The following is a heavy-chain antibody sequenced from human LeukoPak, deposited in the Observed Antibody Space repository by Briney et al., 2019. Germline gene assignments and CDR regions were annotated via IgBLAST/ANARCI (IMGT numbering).Heavy chain of an antibody. CDR3: VRGCGRAQCPYFFDS. Sequence: PGGSLRLSCAASGFTFSSYWMNWARQAPGKGLEWVATIRQDGNEKHYVDSMKGRSTISRDNDKDSLYLQLNSLRAEDTAFYYCVRGCGRAQCPYFFDSWGQGTLVTVSS. J-gene: IGHJ4*02. CDR1: GFTFSSYW. CDR2: IRQDGNEK. D-gene: IGHD2-21*01. V-gene: IGHV3-7*01.